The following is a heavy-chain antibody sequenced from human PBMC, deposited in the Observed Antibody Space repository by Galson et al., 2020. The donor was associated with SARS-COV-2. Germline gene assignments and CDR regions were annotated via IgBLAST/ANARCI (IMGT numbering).Heavy chain of an antibody. CDR1: GCSISTTSYS. V-gene: IGHV4-39*01. D-gene: IGHD4-17*01. J-gene: IGHJ2*01. Sequence: SEILSLPFPVPGCSISTTSYSWRWIRQPPGKGLEWIGTIYDSGTTYYKPSLSSRVTISVDTSKNQFTLKLNFVTAADQAVYYGARRRGTATMQHFDLWGRGTLVTVSS. CDR2: IYDSGTT. CDR3: ARRRGTATMQHFDL.